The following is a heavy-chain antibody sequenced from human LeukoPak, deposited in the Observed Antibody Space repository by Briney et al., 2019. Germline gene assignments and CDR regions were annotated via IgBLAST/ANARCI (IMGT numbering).Heavy chain of an antibody. CDR1: GYSISSGYY. J-gene: IGHJ3*02. CDR3: AGQQLVGDAFDI. D-gene: IGHD6-13*01. CDR2: IYHSGST. Sequence: SETLSLTCTVSGYSISSGYYWGWIRQPPGKGLEWIGSIYHSGSTYYNPSLKSRVTISVDTSKNQFSLKLSSVTAADTAVYYCAGQQLVGDAFDIWGQGTMVTVSS. V-gene: IGHV4-38-2*02.